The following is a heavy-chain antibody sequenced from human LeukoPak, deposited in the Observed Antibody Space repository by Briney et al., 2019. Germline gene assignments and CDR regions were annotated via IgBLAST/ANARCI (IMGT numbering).Heavy chain of an antibody. CDR2: ISAYNGNT. CDR1: GYTFTSYG. J-gene: IGHJ5*02. CDR3: ARSYITMVRGVRVDKFDP. Sequence: ASVKVSCKASGYTFTSYGISWVRQAPGQGLERMGWISAYNGNTNYAQKLQGRVTMTTDTSTSTAYMELRSLRSDDTAVYYCARSYITMVRGVRVDKFDPWGQGTLVTVSS. V-gene: IGHV1-18*01. D-gene: IGHD3-10*01.